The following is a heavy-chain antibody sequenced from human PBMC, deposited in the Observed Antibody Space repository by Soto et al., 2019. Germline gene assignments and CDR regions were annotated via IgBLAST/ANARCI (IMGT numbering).Heavy chain of an antibody. CDR2: ISDSGSTI. Sequence: VQLLESGGGLVQPGGSLRLSCAASGFTLSDYYMNWIRQAPGKGLEWVSYISDSGSTIYYADSVKGRFTISRDNAKNSLYLQMNSLRAEDTAVYYCARDGSSVAGFFDHWGQGTLVTVSS. CDR1: GFTLSDYY. V-gene: IGHV3-11*01. CDR3: ARDGSSVAGFFDH. J-gene: IGHJ4*02. D-gene: IGHD6-19*01.